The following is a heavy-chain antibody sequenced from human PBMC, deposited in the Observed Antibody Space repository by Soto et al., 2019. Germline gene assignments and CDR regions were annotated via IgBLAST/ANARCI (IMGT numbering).Heavy chain of an antibody. CDR2: IYYSGIT. V-gene: IGHV4-39*01. Sequence: SETLSLTCTVSCVSISNSSYYWGWIRRPPGKGLEWIGTIYYSGITYYNPSLKSRVTIPVDTSKNQFSLKLTSVTAADTAVYYCARHGSNWGQGTLVTVSS. J-gene: IGHJ4*02. CDR1: CVSISNSSYY. CDR3: ARHGSN.